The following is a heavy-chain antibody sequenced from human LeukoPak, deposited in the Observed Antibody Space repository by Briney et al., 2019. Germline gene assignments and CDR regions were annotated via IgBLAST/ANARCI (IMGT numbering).Heavy chain of an antibody. CDR2: IYHSGST. V-gene: IGHV4-4*02. Sequence: SGTLSLTCAVSGGSISSNNWWSWVPHPPGKGLDWIEEIYHSGSTDYNPSLESRVTISVDKSKNQFSLKLSSVTDADTAVYYCARGFYGSGSYSSPGFHAFDVWGQGTMVTVSS. CDR3: ARGFYGSGSYSSPGFHAFDV. J-gene: IGHJ3*01. D-gene: IGHD3-10*01. CDR1: GGSISSNNW.